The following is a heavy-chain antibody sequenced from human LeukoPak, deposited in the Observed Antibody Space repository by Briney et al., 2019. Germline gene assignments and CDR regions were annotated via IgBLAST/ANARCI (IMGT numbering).Heavy chain of an antibody. V-gene: IGHV1-18*01. CDR3: ARDAVAGDPATTQSDY. CDR1: GYTFTSYG. CDR2: ISAYNGNT. D-gene: IGHD6-19*01. Sequence: KVSCKASGYTFTSYGISWVRQAPGQGLEWTGWISAYNGNTNYAQKLQGRVTMTTDTSTSTAYMELRSLRSDDTAVYYCARDAVAGDPATTQSDYWGQGTLVTVSS. J-gene: IGHJ4*02.